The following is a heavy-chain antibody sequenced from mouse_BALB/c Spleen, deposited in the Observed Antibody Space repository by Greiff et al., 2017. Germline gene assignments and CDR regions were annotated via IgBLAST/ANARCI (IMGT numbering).Heavy chain of an antibody. Sequence: QVQLQQPGAELVKPGTSVKLSCKASGYNFTSYWINWVKLRPGQGLEWIGDIYPGSGSTNYNEKFKSKATLTVDTSSSTAYMQLSSLASEDSAVYFCAREDYRYDGGAMDYWGQGTSVTVSS. V-gene: IGHV1-55*01. CDR3: AREDYRYDGGAMDY. D-gene: IGHD2-14*01. J-gene: IGHJ4*01. CDR1: GYNFTSYW. CDR2: IYPGSGST.